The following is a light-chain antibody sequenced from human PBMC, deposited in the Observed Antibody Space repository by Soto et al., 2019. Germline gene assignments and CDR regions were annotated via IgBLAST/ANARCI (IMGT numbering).Light chain of an antibody. V-gene: IGKV3-11*01. CDR3: QQRSNWPLT. CDR1: QSVSSY. Sequence: EIVLTQSAAILSLSPGERATLSYRASQSVSSYLAWYQQKPGQAPRLLIYDASNRATGIPARFSGSGSGTDFTLTISSLEPEDFAVYYCQQRSNWPLTFGGGTKVEIK. J-gene: IGKJ4*01. CDR2: DAS.